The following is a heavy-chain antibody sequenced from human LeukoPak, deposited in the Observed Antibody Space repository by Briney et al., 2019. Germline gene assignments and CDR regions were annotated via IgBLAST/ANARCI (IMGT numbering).Heavy chain of an antibody. CDR2: MNPNSGNT. V-gene: IGHV1-8*01. CDR1: GYTFTNYD. J-gene: IGHJ4*02. D-gene: IGHD3-16*01. CDR3: ARNLYESGEFDY. Sequence: ASVKVSCKASGYTFTNYDINWVRQATGQGLEWLGWMNPNSGNTGYAQKFQGRVTLTRDTSIGTAYMELNSLTSEDTAVYFCARNLYESGEFDYWGQGTLVTVSS.